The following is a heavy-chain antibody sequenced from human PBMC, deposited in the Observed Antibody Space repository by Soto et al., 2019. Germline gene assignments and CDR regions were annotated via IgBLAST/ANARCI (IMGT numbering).Heavy chain of an antibody. Sequence: SETLSLTCTVSGGSISSGDYYWSWIRQPPGKGLEWIGYIYYSGSTYYNPSLKSRVTISVDTSKNQFSLKLSSVTAADTAVYYCARDLSAAAGTDAYYYYGMDVWGQGTTVTVSS. V-gene: IGHV4-30-4*01. D-gene: IGHD6-13*01. CDR1: GGSISSGDYY. CDR3: ARDLSAAAGTDAYYYYGMDV. J-gene: IGHJ6*02. CDR2: IYYSGST.